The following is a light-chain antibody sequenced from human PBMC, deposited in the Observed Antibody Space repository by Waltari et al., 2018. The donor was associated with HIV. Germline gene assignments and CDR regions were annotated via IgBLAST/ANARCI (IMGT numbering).Light chain of an antibody. V-gene: IGLV2-23*02. Sequence: QSALTQPASVSGSPGQSITISCTGTSSDVGSYNLVSWYQQHPGKAPKLMIYEVSKRPSWVSNRFAGSKSGNTASLTISGLQAEEEADYYCCSYAGSNTWVFGGGTKLTVL. CDR3: CSYAGSNTWV. J-gene: IGLJ3*02. CDR1: SSDVGSYNL. CDR2: EVS.